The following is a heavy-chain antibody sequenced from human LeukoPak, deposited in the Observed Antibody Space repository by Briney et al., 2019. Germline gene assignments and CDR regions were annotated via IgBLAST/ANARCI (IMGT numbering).Heavy chain of an antibody. J-gene: IGHJ5*02. CDR1: GDSISGGRGDYY. D-gene: IGHD5-12*01. CDR2: ISFSGST. Sequence: SQTLSLTCTVSGDSISGGRGDYYWSWIRQHPDKGLEWIGYISFSGSTLYNPSLESRLTISIDTSKNQFSLNLRSVTAADTAVYYCARAPRGYSGYDFSYWFDPWGQGTLVTVSS. CDR3: ARAPRGYSGYDFSYWFDP. V-gene: IGHV4-31*03.